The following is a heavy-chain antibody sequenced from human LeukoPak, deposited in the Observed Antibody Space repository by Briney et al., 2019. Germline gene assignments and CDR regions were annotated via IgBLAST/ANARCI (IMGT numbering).Heavy chain of an antibody. J-gene: IGHJ5*02. CDR2: IEYDEVNK. V-gene: IGHV3-30-3*02. CDR1: GFTFSTYT. CDR3: AKQDLSLDT. Sequence: GSLRLSCAVSGFTFSTYTMHWVRQAQGKGLEWVAVIEYDEVNKYYADSVKGRFTISRDNSKNTLYLQMNSLRTEDTAVYYCAKQDLSLDTWGQGTLVTVSP.